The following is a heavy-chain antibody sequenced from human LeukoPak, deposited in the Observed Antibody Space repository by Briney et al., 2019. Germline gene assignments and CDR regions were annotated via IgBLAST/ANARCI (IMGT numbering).Heavy chain of an antibody. CDR3: ARDYSSSWRNWFDP. CDR2: IYYSGST. CDR1: GGSISSYY. Sequence: SETLSLTCTVSGGSISSYYWSWIRQPPGKGLEWIGYIYYSGSTNYNPSLKSRVTISVDTSKNQFSLKLSSVTAADTAVYYCARDYSSSWRNWFDPWGQGTLVTVSS. V-gene: IGHV4-59*01. J-gene: IGHJ5*02. D-gene: IGHD6-13*01.